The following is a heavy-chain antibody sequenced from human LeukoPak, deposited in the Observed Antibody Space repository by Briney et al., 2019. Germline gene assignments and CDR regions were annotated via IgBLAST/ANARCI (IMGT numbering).Heavy chain of an antibody. J-gene: IGHJ6*02. D-gene: IGHD2-8*01. Sequence: KASETLSLTCTVSGDAITSNIYYWAWVRQPPGKGLEWIGSIYFSGTTYYNPSLKSRVTLSIDTSKNQFSLDLTSVTAADTAVYYCTRLPCTTSSCTHGGFYYYGMDVWGQGTAVAVSS. CDR2: IYFSGTT. CDR3: TRLPCTTSSCTHGGFYYYGMDV. V-gene: IGHV4-39*01. CDR1: GDAITSNIYY.